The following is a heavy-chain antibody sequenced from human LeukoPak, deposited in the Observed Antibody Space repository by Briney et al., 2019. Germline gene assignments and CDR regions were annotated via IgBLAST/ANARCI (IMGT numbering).Heavy chain of an antibody. D-gene: IGHD6-19*01. J-gene: IGHJ6*03. V-gene: IGHV3-23*01. Sequence: GSLRLSCAASGFTFSSYAMSWVRRAPGKGLEWVSAIVSSGDSTYYADSVKGRFTISRDNSKNTLYLQMNSLRAEDTAVYYCAKADGGQWPSSYYYYYMDVWGKGTTVTVSS. CDR3: AKADGGQWPSSYYYYYMDV. CDR1: GFTFSSYA. CDR2: IVSSGDST.